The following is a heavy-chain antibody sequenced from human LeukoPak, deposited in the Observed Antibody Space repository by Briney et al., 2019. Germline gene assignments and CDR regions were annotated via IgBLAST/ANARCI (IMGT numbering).Heavy chain of an antibody. CDR1: GYTFTGYY. CDR2: INPNSGGT. J-gene: IGHJ5*02. D-gene: IGHD6-13*01. Sequence: ASVKVSCKASGYTFTGYYMHWVRQAPGQGLEWMGRINPNSGGTNYAQKFQGRVTMTRDRSISTAYMELSRLRSDDTAVYYCARERKAAGTVGWFDPWGQGTLVTVSS. V-gene: IGHV1-2*06. CDR3: ARERKAAGTVGWFDP.